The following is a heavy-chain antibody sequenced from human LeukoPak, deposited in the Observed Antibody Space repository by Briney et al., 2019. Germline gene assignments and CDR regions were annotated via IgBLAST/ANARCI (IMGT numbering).Heavy chain of an antibody. CDR3: AKLAKYFYGAETFYFFEH. CDR2: ISSSGSTI. D-gene: IGHD3-10*01. V-gene: IGHV3-11*04. CDR1: GFTFSDYY. Sequence: PGGSLRLSCAASGFTFSDYYMSWIRQAPGKGLEWVSYISSSGSTIYYADSVKGRFTISRDNGKNSLYLQMNSLRVEDTAVYYCAKLAKYFYGAETFYFFEHWGQGTPVTASS. J-gene: IGHJ4*02.